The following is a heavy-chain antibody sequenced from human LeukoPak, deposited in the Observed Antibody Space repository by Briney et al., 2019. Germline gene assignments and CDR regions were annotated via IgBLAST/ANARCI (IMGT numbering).Heavy chain of an antibody. CDR2: IYYSGST. Sequence: SETLSLTCTVSGGSISSYYWSWIRQPPGKGLEGIGYIYYSGSTNYNPSLKSRVTISVDTSKNQFSLKLSSVTAADTAVYYCARDGRFGELYYYGMDVWGKGTTVTVSS. CDR1: GGSISSYY. V-gene: IGHV4-59*01. J-gene: IGHJ6*04. D-gene: IGHD3-10*01. CDR3: ARDGRFGELYYYGMDV.